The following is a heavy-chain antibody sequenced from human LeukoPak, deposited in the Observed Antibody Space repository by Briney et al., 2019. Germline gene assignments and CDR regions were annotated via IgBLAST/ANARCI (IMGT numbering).Heavy chain of an antibody. V-gene: IGHV3-7*01. CDR3: ARDGPRGAAADEEYYYYYMDV. J-gene: IGHJ6*03. Sequence: GGSLRLSCAASGFTFSYAWMSWVRQAPGKGLEWVANIKQDGSEKYYVDSVKGRFTISRDNAKNSLYLQMNSLRAEDTAVYYCARDGPRGAAADEEYYYYYMDVWGKGTTVTVSS. CDR1: GFTFSYAW. CDR2: IKQDGSEK. D-gene: IGHD6-13*01.